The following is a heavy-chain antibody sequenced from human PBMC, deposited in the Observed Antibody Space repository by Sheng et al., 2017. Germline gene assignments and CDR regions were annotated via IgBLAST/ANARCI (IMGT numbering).Heavy chain of an antibody. D-gene: IGHD3-22*01. CDR1: GFTFSSYS. V-gene: IGHV3-21*01. Sequence: EVQLVESGGGLVKPGGSLRLSCAASGFTFSSYSMNWVRQAPGKGLEWVSSISSSSSYIYYADSVKGRFTISRDNAKNSLYLQMNSLRAEDTAVYYCARDRVRDYDSSGYLTGGAAFDIWGQGTMVT. CDR3: ARDRVRDYDSSGYLTGGAAFDI. CDR2: ISSSSSYI. J-gene: IGHJ3*02.